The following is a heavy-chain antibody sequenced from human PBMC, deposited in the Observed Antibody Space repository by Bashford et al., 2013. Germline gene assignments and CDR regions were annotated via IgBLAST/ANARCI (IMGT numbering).Heavy chain of an antibody. CDR3: ATGQYCDY. Sequence: VSVRQMPGKGLEWMGIIYPGDSETRYSPSFQGQVTISADRSISTAYLQLSSLKASDTAMYYCATGQYCDYWGQGTLVTVSS. J-gene: IGHJ4*02. V-gene: IGHV5-51*01. CDR2: IYPGDSET.